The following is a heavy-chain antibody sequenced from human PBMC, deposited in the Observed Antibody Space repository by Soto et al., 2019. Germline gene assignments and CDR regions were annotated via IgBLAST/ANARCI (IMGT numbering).Heavy chain of an antibody. Sequence: ASVKVSCKSSGYTFTSYAMHWVRQAPGQRLEWMGWINAGNGNTKYSQKFQGRVTITRDTSANTAYMELSSLRSEDTAVYYCARDCIAVTPGCWYFDLWGRGTLVTVSS. CDR2: INAGNGNT. CDR3: ARDCIAVTPGCWYFDL. V-gene: IGHV1-3*01. D-gene: IGHD6-19*01. CDR1: GYTFTSYA. J-gene: IGHJ2*01.